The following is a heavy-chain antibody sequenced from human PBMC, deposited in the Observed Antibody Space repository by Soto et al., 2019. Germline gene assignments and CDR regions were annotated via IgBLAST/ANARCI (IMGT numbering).Heavy chain of an antibody. CDR3: VRRVSGNYDY. V-gene: IGHV3-64*01. CDR1: GFTFSSYD. CDR2: ISSNGGTT. J-gene: IGHJ4*02. D-gene: IGHD1-7*01. Sequence: EVQLAESGGGMVQPGGSLRLSCVASGFTFSSYDMHWVRQAPGKGLEYVSSISSNGGTTYYGNSVKGRFTISRDNSKNTLYLPMGSLRAEDMAVYYCVRRVSGNYDYWGLGTLVTVSS.